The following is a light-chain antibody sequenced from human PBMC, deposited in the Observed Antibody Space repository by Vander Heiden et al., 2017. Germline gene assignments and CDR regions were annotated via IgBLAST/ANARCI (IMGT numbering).Light chain of an antibody. CDR3: QQDDNPPYT. V-gene: IGKV4-1*01. CDR1: QNLLYSSNSKNH. Sequence: DIVMTQSPDSLAVSLGERAAINCKSSQNLLYSSNSKNHLAWFRQKPGQPPKLLIYWASTRESGVPDRFSGSVSGTDFTLTISSLRPEDVAVYYCQQDDNPPYTFGQGTKLEIK. CDR2: WAS. J-gene: IGKJ2*01.